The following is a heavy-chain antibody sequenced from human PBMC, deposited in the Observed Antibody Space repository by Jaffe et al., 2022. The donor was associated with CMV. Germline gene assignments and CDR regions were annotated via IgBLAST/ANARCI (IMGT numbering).Heavy chain of an antibody. CDR3: ARDHASHGGSSWSYYYYYYGMDV. CDR1: GFTFSSYS. D-gene: IGHD6-13*01. V-gene: IGHV3-21*01. Sequence: EVQLVESGGGLVKPGGSLRLSCAASGFTFSSYSMNWVRQAPGKGLEWVSSISSSSSYIYYADSVKGRFTISRDNAKNSLYLQMNSLRAEDTAVYYCARDHASHGGSSWSYYYYYYGMDVWGQGTTVTVSS. CDR2: ISSSSSYI. J-gene: IGHJ6*02.